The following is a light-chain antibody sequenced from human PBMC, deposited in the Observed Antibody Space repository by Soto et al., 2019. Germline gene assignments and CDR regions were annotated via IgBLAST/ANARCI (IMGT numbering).Light chain of an antibody. V-gene: IGKV3-15*01. CDR3: QQYNNWPLT. Sequence: EIVMTQSPATLSVSPGERATLSCRASQSVSRNLAWYQQEPGQTPRLLIYDASSRATGIPARFSGSGSGTDFTLTISSLQSEDFAVYYCQQYNNWPLTFGGGTNVEIK. J-gene: IGKJ4*01. CDR2: DAS. CDR1: QSVSRN.